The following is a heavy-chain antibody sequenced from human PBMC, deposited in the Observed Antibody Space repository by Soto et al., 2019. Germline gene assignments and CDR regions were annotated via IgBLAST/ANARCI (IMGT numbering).Heavy chain of an antibody. J-gene: IGHJ4*02. CDR3: AKDLDTMIVVVIPFFDY. V-gene: IGHV3-30*18. D-gene: IGHD3-22*01. CDR1: GFTFSSYG. CDR2: ISYDGSNK. Sequence: QVQLVESGGGVVQPGRSLRLSCAASGFTFSSYGMHWVRQAPGKGLEWVAVISYDGSNKYYADSVKGRFTISRDNSKNTLYLQMNSLRAEDTAVYYCAKDLDTMIVVVIPFFDYWGQGTLVTVSS.